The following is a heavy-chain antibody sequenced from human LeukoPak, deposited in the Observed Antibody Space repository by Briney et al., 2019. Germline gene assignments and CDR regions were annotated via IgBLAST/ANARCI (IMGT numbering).Heavy chain of an antibody. D-gene: IGHD1-26*01. V-gene: IGHV3-7*03. CDR2: IKQDGSEK. J-gene: IGHJ4*02. CDR3: AREVGIRGHFDY. CDR1: GFTFNTYW. Sequence: GGSLRLSCAASGFTFNTYWMSWVRQAPGKGLEWVANIKQDGSEKYYVDSVKGRFTISRDNAKKSLYLQMNGLRAEDTAVYYCAREVGIRGHFDYWGRGTPVTVSS.